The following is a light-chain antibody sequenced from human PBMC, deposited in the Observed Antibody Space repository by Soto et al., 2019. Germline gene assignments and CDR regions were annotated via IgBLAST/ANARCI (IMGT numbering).Light chain of an antibody. Sequence: EIVLTQSPGTLSLSPGERATLXXRDSQSVSSSYLAWYQQKPGQAPSVXIYGASSRATGIPDRFSGSGAGTDFTLTISRLEPEDFAVYYCQQYGSSSLTFGGGTKVDIK. V-gene: IGKV3-20*01. CDR2: GAS. CDR3: QQYGSSSLT. J-gene: IGKJ4*01. CDR1: QSVSSSY.